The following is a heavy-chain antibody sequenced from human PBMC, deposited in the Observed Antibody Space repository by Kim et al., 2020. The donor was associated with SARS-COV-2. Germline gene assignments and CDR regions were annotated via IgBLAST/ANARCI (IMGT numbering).Heavy chain of an antibody. Sequence: SQTLSLTCVISGDSVSTNSWNWIRQSPSGSLEWLGRIYYISEWNSDYAVSVKSRISIIPDTAKNRFSLQLNSVTPQDTAMYFCARGWLRTGFAYWGQGTPVTVSS. D-gene: IGHD3-10*01. CDR2: IYYISEWNS. CDR3: ARGWLRTGFAY. CDR1: GDSVSTNS. J-gene: IGHJ4*02. V-gene: IGHV6-1*01.